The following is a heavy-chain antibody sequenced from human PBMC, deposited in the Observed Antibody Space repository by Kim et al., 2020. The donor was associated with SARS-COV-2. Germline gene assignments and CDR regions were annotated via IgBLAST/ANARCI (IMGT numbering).Heavy chain of an antibody. CDR3: AKVPKLYSGSYV. V-gene: IGHV3-9*01. CDR2: ISCNSGSI. CDR1: GFTFGDYA. Sequence: GGSLRLSCAASGFTFGDYAMHWVRQAPGKGLEWVSGISCNSGSIGYADSVKGRFTISRDNAKNSLYLQMNSLRAEDTALYYCAKVPKLYSGSYVWGQGTLVTVSS. D-gene: IGHD1-26*01. J-gene: IGHJ1*01.